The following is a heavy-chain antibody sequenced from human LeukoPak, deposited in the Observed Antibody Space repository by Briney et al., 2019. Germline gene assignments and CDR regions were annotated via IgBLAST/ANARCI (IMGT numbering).Heavy chain of an antibody. J-gene: IGHJ6*02. Sequence: GGSLRLSCAASGFTFDDYAMHWVRQAPGKGLEWVSGISWNSGSIGYADSVKGRFTISRDNAKNSLYLQMNSLRAEDTALYYCAKDQKASAYGSVCYGMDVWGQGTTVTVSS. D-gene: IGHD3-10*01. CDR1: GFTFDDYA. CDR2: ISWNSGSI. CDR3: AKDQKASAYGSVCYGMDV. V-gene: IGHV3-9*01.